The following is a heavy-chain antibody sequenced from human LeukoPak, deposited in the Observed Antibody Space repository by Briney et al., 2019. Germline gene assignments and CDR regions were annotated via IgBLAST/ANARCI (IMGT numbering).Heavy chain of an antibody. D-gene: IGHD3-10*01. CDR1: GYSISSGYY. V-gene: IGHV4-38-2*02. CDR2: IYHSGST. J-gene: IGHJ3*02. CDR3: ARRSLMVRGIQDAFDI. Sequence: SETLSLTCTVSGYSISSGYYWGWIRQPPGKGLEWIGSIYHSGSTYYNPSLKSRVTISVDTSKNQFSLKLSSVTAADTAVYYCARRSLMVRGIQDAFDIWGQGTMVTVSS.